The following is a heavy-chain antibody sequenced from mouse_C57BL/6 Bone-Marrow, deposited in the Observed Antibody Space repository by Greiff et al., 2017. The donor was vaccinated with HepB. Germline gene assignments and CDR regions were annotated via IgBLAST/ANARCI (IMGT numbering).Heavy chain of an antibody. J-gene: IGHJ4*01. Sequence: EVQLVESGPSLVRPSQTLSLTCTVTGFSINSDCYWIWIRQFPGNKLEYIGYTFYSGITYYNPSLESRTYITRDTSKNQFSLKLSSVTTEDTATYYCARGGWLRRGDYYAMDYWGQGTSVTVSS. CDR2: TFYSGIT. V-gene: IGHV3-3*01. CDR3: ARGGWLRRGDYYAMDY. CDR1: GFSINSDCY. D-gene: IGHD2-2*01.